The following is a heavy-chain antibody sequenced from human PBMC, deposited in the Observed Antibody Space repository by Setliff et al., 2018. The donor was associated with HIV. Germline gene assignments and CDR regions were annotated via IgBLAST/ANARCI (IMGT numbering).Heavy chain of an antibody. CDR3: ARGSLYYFDF. CDR2: ISAYDGNT. J-gene: IGHJ4*02. CDR1: GYGFSTYA. V-gene: IGHV1-18*01. Sequence: ASVKVSCKASGYGFSTYAIIWVRQAPGRGLEWMGWISAYDGNTNYAQNLQGRVTMTTDTSTSTAYLELRSLRFGDTAVYYCARGSLYYFDFWGQGTLVTVSS.